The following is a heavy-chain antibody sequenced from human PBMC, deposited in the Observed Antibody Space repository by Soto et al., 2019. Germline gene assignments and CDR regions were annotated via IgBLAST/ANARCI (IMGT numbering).Heavy chain of an antibody. D-gene: IGHD3-10*01. J-gene: IGHJ4*02. CDR3: AIRTYGLGLYS. CDR2: IYSSGST. V-gene: IGHV4-59*01. Sequence: SETLSLTCTVSGGSISSYYWSWIRQPPGKGLEWIGYIYSSGSTNYNPSLKSRVTISVDTSKNQFSLRLSSVTAADTAVYYCAIRTYGLGLYSWGRGALVTVSS. CDR1: GGSISSYY.